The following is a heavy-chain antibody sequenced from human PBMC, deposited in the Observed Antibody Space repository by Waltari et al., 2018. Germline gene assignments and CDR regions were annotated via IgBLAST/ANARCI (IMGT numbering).Heavy chain of an antibody. CDR2: IYSGGSST. Sequence: EVQLLESGGGLVQPGGSLRLSCAASGFTFSSYAMSWVRQAPGKGLEWVSVIYSGGSSTYYADSVKGRFTISRDNSKNTLYLQMNSLRAEDTAVYYCATDILTGYSPNYYYYYYMDVWGKGTTVTVSS. J-gene: IGHJ6*03. D-gene: IGHD3-9*01. CDR3: ATDILTGYSPNYYYYYYMDV. V-gene: IGHV3-23*03. CDR1: GFTFSSYA.